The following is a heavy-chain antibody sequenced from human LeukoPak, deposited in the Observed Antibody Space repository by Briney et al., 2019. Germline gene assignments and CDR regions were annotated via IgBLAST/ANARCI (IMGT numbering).Heavy chain of an antibody. CDR3: ARRQVVGGNYYGIDV. CDR1: GFTFSDYY. CDR2: ISSSSSYT. D-gene: IGHD2-15*01. V-gene: IGHV3-11*03. Sequence: PGGSLRLSCAASGFTFSDYYMSWIRQAPGKGLEWVSYISSSSSYTNYAESVKGRFTISRDNAKNSLYLKMNSLRAEDTAVYYCARRQVVGGNYYGIDVWGQGTTVTVSS. J-gene: IGHJ6*02.